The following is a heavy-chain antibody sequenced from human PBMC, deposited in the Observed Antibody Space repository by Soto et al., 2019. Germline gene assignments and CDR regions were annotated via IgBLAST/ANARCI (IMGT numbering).Heavy chain of an antibody. CDR3: ARGPSCGGDCYLFDY. Sequence: VSVKVSCKASGYTFTRYYMHWVRQAPEQGLEWMAMINPSGGRTKYAQIFQGRVTLTRDTSTGRVDMELSSLTSEDTAIYYCARGPSCGGDCYLFDYWGQGTQVTVCS. V-gene: IGHV1-46*01. D-gene: IGHD2-21*02. CDR2: INPSGGRT. J-gene: IGHJ4*02. CDR1: GYTFTRYY.